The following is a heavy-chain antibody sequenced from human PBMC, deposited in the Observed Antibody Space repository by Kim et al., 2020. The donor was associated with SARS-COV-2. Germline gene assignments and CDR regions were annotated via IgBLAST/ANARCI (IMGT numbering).Heavy chain of an antibody. J-gene: IGHJ6*02. CDR2: DT. CDR3: ARCGDYGMDV. V-gene: IGHV5-51*01. Sequence: DTRYSPSFQGQVTISADKSISTAYLQWSSLKASDTAMYYCARCGDYGMDVWGQGTTVTVSS. D-gene: IGHD4-17*01.